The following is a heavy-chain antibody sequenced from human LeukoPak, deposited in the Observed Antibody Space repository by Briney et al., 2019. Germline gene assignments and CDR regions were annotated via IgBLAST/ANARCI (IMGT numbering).Heavy chain of an antibody. D-gene: IGHD2-15*01. Sequence: GGSLRLSCAASGFTFSSYSMNWVRQAPGKGLEWVSSISGSSSYIYYADSVKGRFTISRDNAKNSLYLQMNSLRAEDTAVYYCARGGCSGGSCYSYWGQGTLVTVSS. CDR1: GFTFSSYS. J-gene: IGHJ4*02. CDR2: ISGSSSYI. CDR3: ARGGCSGGSCYSY. V-gene: IGHV3-21*01.